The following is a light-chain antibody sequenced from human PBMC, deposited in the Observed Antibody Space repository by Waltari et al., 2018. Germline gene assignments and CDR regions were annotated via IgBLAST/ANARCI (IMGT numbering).Light chain of an antibody. J-gene: IGKJ5*01. CDR2: DAS. V-gene: IGKV3-11*01. Sequence: EIVLTQSPATLSLSPGESATLSCRASESVSSYLAWYQQKPGQAPRLLIYDASNRATGIPARFSGSGSGTDFTLTISSLEPEDFAVYYCQQRSNWPPLFRQGTRLEIK. CDR1: ESVSSY. CDR3: QQRSNWPPL.